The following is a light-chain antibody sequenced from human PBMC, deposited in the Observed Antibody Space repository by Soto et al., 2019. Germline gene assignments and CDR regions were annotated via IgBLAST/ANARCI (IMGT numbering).Light chain of an antibody. CDR1: ESVSSNY. CDR2: GAS. J-gene: IGKJ1*01. Sequence: ENVLAQFPGTLSVSPGERATLSCTASESVSSNYLAWYQQKPGQAPRLLIYGASTRATGIPDRFSGFGSGTGFTLTISRVEPEDYAVYYCHQYGSSPRTFGQGTKVEIK. CDR3: HQYGSSPRT. V-gene: IGKV3-20*01.